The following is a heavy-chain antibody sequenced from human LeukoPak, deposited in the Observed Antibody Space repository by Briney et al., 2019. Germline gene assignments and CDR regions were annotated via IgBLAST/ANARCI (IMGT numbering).Heavy chain of an antibody. Sequence: GSSVKVSCKASGGTFSSYAISWVRQAPGQGLEWMGGIIPIFGTANYAQKFQGRVTMTTDTSTSTAYMELRSLRSDDTAVYYCARDLLTTRTRRAKRHFDYWGQGTLVTVSS. D-gene: IGHD4-17*01. CDR3: ARDLLTTRTRRAKRHFDY. J-gene: IGHJ4*02. CDR1: GGTFSSYA. CDR2: IIPIFGTA. V-gene: IGHV1-69*05.